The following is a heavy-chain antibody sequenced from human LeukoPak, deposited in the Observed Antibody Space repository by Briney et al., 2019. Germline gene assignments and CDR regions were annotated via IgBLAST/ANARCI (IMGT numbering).Heavy chain of an antibody. V-gene: IGHV1-46*01. Sequence: ASVKVSCKASGYTFTSYYMHWVRQAPGQGLEWMGIINPSGGSTSYAQKFQGRVTITTDESTGTAYMELSSLRSEDTAVYYCARGDSSGYYFRRAFDIWGQGTMVTVSS. J-gene: IGHJ3*02. CDR1: GYTFTSYY. CDR2: INPSGGST. D-gene: IGHD3-22*01. CDR3: ARGDSSGYYFRRAFDI.